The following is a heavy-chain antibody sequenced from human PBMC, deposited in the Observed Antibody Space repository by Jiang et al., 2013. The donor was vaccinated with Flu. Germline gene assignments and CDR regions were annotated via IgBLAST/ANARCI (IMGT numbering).Heavy chain of an antibody. CDR1: GFTFSSYA. CDR3: AKDSGDYVGWFDP. CDR2: IRGSGDNT. Sequence: VQLVESGGGLVQPGGSLRLSCAASGFTFSSYAMNWVRQAPGKGLEWVSTIRGSGDNTYYADSVKGRFTISRDNSKNTLYLQMNSLTAEDTAVYYCAKDSGDYVGWFDPWGQGTLVTVSS. V-gene: IGHV3-23*04. D-gene: IGHD4-17*01. J-gene: IGHJ5*02.